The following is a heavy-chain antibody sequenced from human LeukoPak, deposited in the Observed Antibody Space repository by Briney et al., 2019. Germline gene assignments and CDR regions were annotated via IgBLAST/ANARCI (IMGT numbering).Heavy chain of an antibody. J-gene: IGHJ4*02. CDR2: ISSSSSYI. D-gene: IGHD6-19*01. V-gene: IGHV3-21*01. Sequence: GGSLRLSCAASGFTLSSYSMNWVRQAPGKGLEWVSSISSSSSYIYYADSVKGRFTISRDNAKNSLYLQMNSLRAEDTAVYYCARIGYSSGSVDYWGQGTLVTVSS. CDR3: ARIGYSSGSVDY. CDR1: GFTLSSYS.